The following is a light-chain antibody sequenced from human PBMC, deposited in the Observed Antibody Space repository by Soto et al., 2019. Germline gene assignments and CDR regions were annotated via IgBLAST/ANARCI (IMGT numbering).Light chain of an antibody. CDR2: SNN. Sequence: QSVLTQPPSASGTPGQRVTISCSGSSSNIGSNTVNWYQQLPGTAPKLLIFSNNQPPSGGRVRFSGSKSGTSASLAISGLGFEDEADYDCAAWEDGLNDPNEVFGTGTKLTVL. CDR3: AAWEDGLNDPNEV. J-gene: IGLJ1*01. CDR1: SSNIGSNT. V-gene: IGLV1-44*01.